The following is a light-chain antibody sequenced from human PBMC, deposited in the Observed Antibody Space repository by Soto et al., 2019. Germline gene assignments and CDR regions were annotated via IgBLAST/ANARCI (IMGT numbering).Light chain of an antibody. J-gene: IGKJ1*01. CDR3: QQTYSSHRT. CDR1: QSISRS. Sequence: DIQVSQSPSSLSASVADRVTITCRASQSISRSLNWYQQKPGKAPNLLIYAASSLQTGVPSRFTGSGSGTDFTLTISNLQPEDFAVYYCQQTYSSHRTFGQGTKVDIK. V-gene: IGKV1-39*01. CDR2: AAS.